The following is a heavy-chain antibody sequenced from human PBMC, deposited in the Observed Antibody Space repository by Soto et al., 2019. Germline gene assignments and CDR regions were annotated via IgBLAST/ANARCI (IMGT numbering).Heavy chain of an antibody. J-gene: IGHJ4*02. CDR3: AREYTYGSNFFDC. CDR2: ISHSGST. V-gene: IGHV4-31*03. Sequence: QVQLQESGPGLVKPSQTLSLTCTVSGGSISSAAYYWSWIRQHPGKGLEWIGYISHSGSTYYTPSLKSRVIISADTSKNPFSLNLPSVTAADTAVYYCAREYTYGSNFFDCWGQGALVTVSS. D-gene: IGHD5-18*01. CDR1: GGSISSAAYY.